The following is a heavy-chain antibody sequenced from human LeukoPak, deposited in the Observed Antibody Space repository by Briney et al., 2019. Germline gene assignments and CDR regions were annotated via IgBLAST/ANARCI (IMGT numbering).Heavy chain of an antibody. CDR3: ARAALLTPFDY. J-gene: IGHJ4*02. V-gene: IGHV4-34*01. D-gene: IGHD4/OR15-4a*01. CDR1: GGSISDYY. CDR2: INHSGST. Sequence: ASETLSLTCTVSGGSISDYYWSWIRQPPGKGLEWIGEINHSGSTNYNPSLKSRVTISVDTSKNQFSLKLSSVTAADTAVYYCARAALLTPFDYWGQGTLVTVSS.